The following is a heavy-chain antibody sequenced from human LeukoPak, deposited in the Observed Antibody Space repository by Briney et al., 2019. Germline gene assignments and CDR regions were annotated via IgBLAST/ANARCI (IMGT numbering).Heavy chain of an antibody. CDR1: GYTFTGYY. D-gene: IGHD3-10*01. CDR2: INPSGGST. Sequence: ASVKVSCKASGYTFTGYYIHWVRQAPGQGLEWMGIINPSGGSTSYAQKFQGRVTMTRDTSTSTVYMELSSLRSEDTAVYYCARGFKARDAFDIWGQGTMVTVSS. CDR3: ARGFKARDAFDI. V-gene: IGHV1-46*01. J-gene: IGHJ3*02.